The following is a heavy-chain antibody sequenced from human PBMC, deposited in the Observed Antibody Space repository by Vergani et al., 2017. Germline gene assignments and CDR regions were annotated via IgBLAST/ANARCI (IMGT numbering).Heavy chain of an antibody. CDR2: IDPSDSYT. CDR3: ARGTTPYFDL. J-gene: IGHJ2*01. Sequence: EVQLVQSGAEVKKPGESLRISCKGSGYSFTSYWISWVRQMPGKGLEWMGRIDPSDSYTNYSPSFEGHVTISADKSISTAYLQGSSLKASGTAMYYCARGTTPYFDLWGRGTLVTVSS. D-gene: IGHD1-7*01. CDR1: GYSFTSYW. V-gene: IGHV5-10-1*03.